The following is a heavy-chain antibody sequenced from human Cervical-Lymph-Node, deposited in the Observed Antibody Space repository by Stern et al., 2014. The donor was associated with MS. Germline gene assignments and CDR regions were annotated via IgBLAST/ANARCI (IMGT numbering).Heavy chain of an antibody. Sequence: VQLEESGPGLVKPSQTLSLTCTVSGGSISSGGYFWSWIRQHPGKGLEWIGYIYHSGSTYYNPSLKSRVTISVDTSKNQCSLNLSSVTAADTAVYYCARKGAIVPAAIENWFDSWGQGTLVTVSS. CDR2: IYHSGST. CDR3: ARKGAIVPAAIENWFDS. D-gene: IGHD2-2*01. V-gene: IGHV4-31*03. J-gene: IGHJ5*01. CDR1: GGSISSGGYF.